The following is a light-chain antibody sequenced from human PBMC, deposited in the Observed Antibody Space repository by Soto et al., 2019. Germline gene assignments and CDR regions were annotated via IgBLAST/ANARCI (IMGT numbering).Light chain of an antibody. CDR2: EIS. Sequence: QSALTQPASVSGSPGQSITISCTGTSSDIGGYNFVSWYQHLPGKAPKLIIFEISKRPSGVSNRFSGSKSGNTASLTISGLQPEDEAEYYCWSYTSSSTNVFGTGTKLTVL. J-gene: IGLJ1*01. V-gene: IGLV2-14*01. CDR3: WSYTSSSTNV. CDR1: SSDIGGYNF.